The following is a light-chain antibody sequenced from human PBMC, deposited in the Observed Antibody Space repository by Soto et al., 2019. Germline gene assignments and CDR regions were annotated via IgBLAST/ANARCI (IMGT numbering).Light chain of an antibody. CDR1: QGISSL. V-gene: IGKV1-12*01. J-gene: IGKJ3*01. Sequence: DIQMTQLPSSMSASVGDRATSTCRTSQGISSLLDWYHQKPGKAPNLLIYSASTLHSGVPSRFSGSGSGADFTLTLSSLQPEDFGTCYGQQANSYALAFGPGTKVDMK. CDR2: SAS. CDR3: QQANSYALA.